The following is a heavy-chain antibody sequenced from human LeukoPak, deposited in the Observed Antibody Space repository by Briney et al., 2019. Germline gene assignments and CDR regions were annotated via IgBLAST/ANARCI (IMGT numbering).Heavy chain of an antibody. CDR2: IYDGVPT. CDR3: VQTTGWPGFDY. Sequence: SETLSLICTTSGLPISRFFWNWVRQPPGKGLEWIGNIYDGVPTFFNPSLKSRVTISVDTSKGQFSLQLASVTAADTAVYYCVQTTGWPGFDYWGQGILVTVPS. D-gene: IGHD6-19*01. V-gene: IGHV4-4*09. CDR1: GLPISRFF. J-gene: IGHJ4*02.